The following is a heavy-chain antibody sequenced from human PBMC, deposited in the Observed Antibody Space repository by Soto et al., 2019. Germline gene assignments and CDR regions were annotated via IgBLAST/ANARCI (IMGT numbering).Heavy chain of an antibody. V-gene: IGHV4-30-4*01. D-gene: IGHD3-3*01. CDR1: GGSISSGDYY. CDR2: IYYSGST. CDR3: ARVSPIFGVVTIGDNWFDP. Sequence: SETLSLTCTVSGGSISSGDYYWSWIRQPPGKGLEWIGYIYYSGSTYYNPSLKSRVTISVDTSKNQFSLKLSSVTAADTAVYYCARVSPIFGVVTIGDNWFDPWGQGTLVTV. J-gene: IGHJ5*02.